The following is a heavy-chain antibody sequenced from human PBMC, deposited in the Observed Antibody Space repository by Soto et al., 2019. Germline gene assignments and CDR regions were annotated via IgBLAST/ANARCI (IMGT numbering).Heavy chain of an antibody. Sequence: QVQLVESGGGVVQPERSQRLSCAASKFTFRTYVMHWVCQAPGKGLEWVALISFDGSNKYYADSVKGRFTISRVNSKNTMYLQMNSLRPEDTAVYYCAREMIPMIMGGMSAMDVWGQGTTVTVSS. D-gene: IGHD3-22*01. V-gene: IGHV3-30*04. J-gene: IGHJ6*02. CDR2: ISFDGSNK. CDR3: AREMIPMIMGGMSAMDV. CDR1: KFTFRTYV.